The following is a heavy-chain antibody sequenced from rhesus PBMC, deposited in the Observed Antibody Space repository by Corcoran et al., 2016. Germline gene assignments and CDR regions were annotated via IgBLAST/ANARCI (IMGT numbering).Heavy chain of an antibody. V-gene: IGHV1-111*02. Sequence: EVQLVQSGAEVKKPGAAVKISCKASGYTFTDYYLHWVRQAPGKGLAGSGRVDPEDGEVIHAQKFQDRVTITADTSTDTAYMELSSLRSEDTAVYYCATIQAADKFNYWGQGVLVTVSS. CDR1: GYTFTDYY. CDR3: ATIQAADKFNY. D-gene: IGHD6-19*01. CDR2: VDPEDGEV. J-gene: IGHJ4*01.